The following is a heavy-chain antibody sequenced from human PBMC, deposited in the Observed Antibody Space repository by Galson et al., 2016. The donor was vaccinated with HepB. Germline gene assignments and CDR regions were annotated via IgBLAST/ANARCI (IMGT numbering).Heavy chain of an antibody. CDR3: ARDMIYYGSGRFDY. J-gene: IGHJ4*02. Sequence: PALVKPTQTLTLTCTFSGFSLTTGGVGVAWIRQPPGKALEWLAPIYWDGDKRFSPSLQNRLTISKATSKNPVLLTLTNLDSVDTGTYYCARDMIYYGSGRFDYWGQGTVVTVSS. CDR2: IYWDGDK. D-gene: IGHD3-10*01. CDR1: GFSLTTGGVG. V-gene: IGHV2-5*02.